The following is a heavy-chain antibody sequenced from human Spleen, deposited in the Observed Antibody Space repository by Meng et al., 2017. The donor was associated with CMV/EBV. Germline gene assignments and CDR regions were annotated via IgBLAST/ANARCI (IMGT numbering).Heavy chain of an antibody. Sequence: ASVKVSCKASGYTFTGYYMHWVRQAPGQGPEWMGRINPDSGDTNYAQKFQGRVTMTRDTSISTAYMVLSRLRSDDTAVYYCARDVSHPVPSDPWGQGTLVTVSS. CDR3: ARDVSHPVPSDP. D-gene: IGHD2-2*01. V-gene: IGHV1-2*02. CDR2: INPDSGDT. J-gene: IGHJ5*02. CDR1: GYTFTGYY.